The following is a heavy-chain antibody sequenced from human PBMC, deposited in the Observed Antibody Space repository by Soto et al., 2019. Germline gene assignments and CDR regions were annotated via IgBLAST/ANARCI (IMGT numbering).Heavy chain of an antibody. D-gene: IGHD2-8*01. CDR2: IYHSGST. CDR3: ARELGVGRGWFDP. CDR1: SGSISRSNW. V-gene: IGHV4-4*02. J-gene: IGHJ5*02. Sequence: SETLSLTCAVSSGSISRSNWWSWVRQPPGKGLEWIGEIYHSGSTNYNPSLKSRVTISVDKSKNQFSLKLSSVTAADTAVYYCARELGVGRGWFDPWGQGTLVTVSS.